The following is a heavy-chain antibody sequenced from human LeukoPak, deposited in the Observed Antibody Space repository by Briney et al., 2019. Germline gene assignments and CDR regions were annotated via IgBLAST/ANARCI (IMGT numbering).Heavy chain of an antibody. Sequence: GGSLRLSCAASGFTFDDYGMSWVRQAPGKGLEGVSDINWNGDITGYADSEKGRFTNSRENDKTSLYLQMNSLRAEDTALYYCARRESSYQNYYYYYHMDVWGKGTTVTVSS. CDR1: GFTFDDYG. V-gene: IGHV3-20*04. CDR2: INWNGDIT. CDR3: ARRESSYQNYYYYYHMDV. D-gene: IGHD3-16*02. J-gene: IGHJ6*03.